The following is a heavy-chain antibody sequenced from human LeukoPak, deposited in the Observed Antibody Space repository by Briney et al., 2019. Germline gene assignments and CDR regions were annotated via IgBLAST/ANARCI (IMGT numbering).Heavy chain of an antibody. V-gene: IGHV4-38-2*02. Sequence: SETLSHTCVVSGYSISSGYYWGWIRQPPGKGLEWIGSIYHSGTTYYSPSLESRVTISLDTSKNQFSLRLSSVTAADTAVYYCARDQSYGRHYFDYWGQGILVTVSS. J-gene: IGHJ4*02. CDR1: GYSISSGYY. CDR2: IYHSGTT. CDR3: ARDQSYGRHYFDY. D-gene: IGHD5-18*01.